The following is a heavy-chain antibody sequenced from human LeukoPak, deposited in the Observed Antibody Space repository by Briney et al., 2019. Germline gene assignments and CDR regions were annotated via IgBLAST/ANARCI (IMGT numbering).Heavy chain of an antibody. CDR2: ITANNTTK. Sequence: GGSLRLSCTASGLSFSSYNMNWVRQAPGKGPEWVAYITANNTTKYYADSVKGRFTISRDNAKKSLLLQMNSLRAEDTAVYCAAASAFSSSWRSWGQGTVVTVSS. V-gene: IGHV3-48*01. J-gene: IGHJ5*02. CDR1: GLSFSSYN. D-gene: IGHD6-13*01. CDR3: AASAFSSSWRS.